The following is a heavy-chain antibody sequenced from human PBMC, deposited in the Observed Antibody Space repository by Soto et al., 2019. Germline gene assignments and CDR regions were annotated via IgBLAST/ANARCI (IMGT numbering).Heavy chain of an antibody. CDR1: GYTFTSYY. CDR2: INPSGGST. Sequence: ASVKVSCKASGYTFTSYYMHWVRQAPGQGLEWMGIINPSGGSTSYAQKFQGRVTMTRDTSTSTVYMELSSLRSEDTAVYYCAVSAVVAPYYYYYMDVWGKGTTVTVSS. V-gene: IGHV1-46*03. D-gene: IGHD2-15*01. J-gene: IGHJ6*03. CDR3: AVSAVVAPYYYYYMDV.